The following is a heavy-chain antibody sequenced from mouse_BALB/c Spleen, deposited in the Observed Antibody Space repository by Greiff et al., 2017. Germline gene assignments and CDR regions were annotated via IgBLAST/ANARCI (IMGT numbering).Heavy chain of an antibody. CDR3: ARGGNYDGAMDY. D-gene: IGHD2-1*01. J-gene: IGHJ4*01. CDR2: ISTYYGDA. V-gene: IGHV1S137*01. CDR1: GYTFTDYA. Sequence: QVQLKESGAELVRPGVSVKISCKGSGYTFTDYAMHWVKQSHAKSLEWIGVISTYYGDASYNQKFKGKATMTVDKSSSTAYMELARLTSEDSAIYYCARGGNYDGAMDYWGQGTSVTVSS.